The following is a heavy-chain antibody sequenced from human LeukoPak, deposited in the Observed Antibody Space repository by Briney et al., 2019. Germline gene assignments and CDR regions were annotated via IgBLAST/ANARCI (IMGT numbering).Heavy chain of an antibody. CDR2: IYYSGST. CDR1: GGSISSYY. J-gene: IGHJ4*02. D-gene: IGHD3-22*01. V-gene: IGHV4-59*12. CDR3: ARLGKYYDRPIDY. Sequence: RSSETLSLTCTVSGGSISSYYWSWIRQPPGKGLEWIGYIYYSGSTNYNPSLKSRVTISVDTSKNQFSLKLSSVTAADTAVYYCARLGKYYDRPIDYWGQGTLVTVSS.